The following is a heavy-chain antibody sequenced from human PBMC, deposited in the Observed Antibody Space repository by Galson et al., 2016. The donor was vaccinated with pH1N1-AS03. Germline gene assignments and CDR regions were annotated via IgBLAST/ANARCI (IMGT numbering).Heavy chain of an antibody. CDR3: VGNDDEGSDY. J-gene: IGHJ4*02. CDR2: IYYYGNAS. Sequence: TLSLTCTVSGVSMTGGHYYWHWIRHLPGKGLEWSGNIYYYGNASYYNPSLKIPVSIYMEASKSPFTLKLTSMTAAATPKYYCVGNDDEGSDYWGQGTLISVSS. D-gene: IGHD3-16*01. V-gene: IGHV4-31*01. CDR1: GVSMTGGHYY.